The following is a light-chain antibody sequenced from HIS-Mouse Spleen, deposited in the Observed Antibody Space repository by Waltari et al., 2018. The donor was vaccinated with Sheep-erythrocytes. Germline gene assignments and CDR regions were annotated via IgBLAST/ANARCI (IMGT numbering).Light chain of an antibody. CDR3: CSYAGSYNHV. V-gene: IGLV2-11*01. J-gene: IGLJ1*01. CDR1: SSDVGGYNY. CDR2: YVS. Sequence: QSALTQPRSVSGSPGQSVTISCTGTSSDVGGYNYVSWYQQHPGKAPTLMIYYVSKRPSGVPDLFASSKSGNTASLTISGLQAEEEADYYCCSYAGSYNHVFATGTKVTVL.